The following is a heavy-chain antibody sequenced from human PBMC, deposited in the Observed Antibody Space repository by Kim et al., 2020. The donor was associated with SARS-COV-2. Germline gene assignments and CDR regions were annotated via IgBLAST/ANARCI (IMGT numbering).Heavy chain of an antibody. D-gene: IGHD3-16*01. CDR3: VRERMGGAFDM. CDR1: GFTFSAYD. Sequence: GGSLRLSCATSGFTFSAYDMNWVRQAPGKGMEWISFITKSSTTIYYADSVEGRFTISRENAKNSLFLQMNSLRDEDTALYYCVRERMGGAFDMWGQGTMGTVSS. CDR2: ITKSSTTI. V-gene: IGHV3-48*02. J-gene: IGHJ3*02.